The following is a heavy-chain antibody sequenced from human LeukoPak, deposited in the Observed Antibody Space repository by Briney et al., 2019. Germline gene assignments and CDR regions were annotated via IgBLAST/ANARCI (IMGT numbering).Heavy chain of an antibody. CDR1: RYTFTSYY. V-gene: IGHV1-46*01. J-gene: IGHJ5*02. CDR2: INPSGGST. D-gene: IGHD6-19*01. CDR3: ARGAPTYSSGWSNWFDP. Sequence: ASVKLSCKASRYTFTSYYMHWVRQAPGQGLEGMGIINPSGGSTSYAQKFQGRVTMTRDTSTSTVYMELSSLRSEDTAVYYCARGAPTYSSGWSNWFDPWGQGTLVTVSS.